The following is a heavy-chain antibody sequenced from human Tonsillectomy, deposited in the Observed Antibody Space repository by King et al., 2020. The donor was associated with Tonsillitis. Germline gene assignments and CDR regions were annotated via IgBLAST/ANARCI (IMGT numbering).Heavy chain of an antibody. J-gene: IGHJ4*02. Sequence: VQLQQWGAGLLKPSETLSLTCAVYGGSFSGYYWSWIRQPPGKGLEWIGEINHSGSTNYNPSLKSRVTISVDTSKNQFSLKLSPVTAADTAVYYCARWGSGWYYFDYWGQGTLVTVSS. CDR1: GGSFSGYY. CDR2: INHSGST. CDR3: ARWGSGWYYFDY. V-gene: IGHV4-34*01. D-gene: IGHD6-19*01.